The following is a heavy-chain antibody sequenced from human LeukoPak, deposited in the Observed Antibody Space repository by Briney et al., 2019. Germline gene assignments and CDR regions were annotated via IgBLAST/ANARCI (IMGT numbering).Heavy chain of an antibody. Sequence: QPGGSLRLSCAASGVMFPSYWMTWVRQAPGKGLEGVANIKPDGSDQYYVDSVKSRFTISRDNAKNSLYVQMNSLRDEDTAVYYCARDPVDYDNSGYWGAFDIWGQGTVVTVSS. CDR2: IKPDGSDQ. D-gene: IGHD3-22*01. CDR3: ARDPVDYDNSGYWGAFDI. CDR1: GVMFPSYW. V-gene: IGHV3-7*04. J-gene: IGHJ3*02.